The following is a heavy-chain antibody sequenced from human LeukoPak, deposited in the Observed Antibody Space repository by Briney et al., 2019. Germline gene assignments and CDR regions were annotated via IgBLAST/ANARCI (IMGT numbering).Heavy chain of an antibody. J-gene: IGHJ4*02. CDR3: ARLDYYDSSGYYDY. V-gene: IGHV4-34*01. CDR2: INHSGST. Sequence: SETLSLTCAVYGGSFSGYYWSWVRQPPGKGLEWIGEINHSGSTNYNPSLKSRVTISVDTSKNQFSLKLSSVTAADTAVYYCARLDYYDSSGYYDYWGQGTLVTVSS. D-gene: IGHD3-22*01. CDR1: GGSFSGYY.